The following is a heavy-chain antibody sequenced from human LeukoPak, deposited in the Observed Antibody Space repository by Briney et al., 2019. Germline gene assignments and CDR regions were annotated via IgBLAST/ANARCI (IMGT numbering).Heavy chain of an antibody. V-gene: IGHV1-18*01. J-gene: IGHJ4*02. CDR1: GYTFTSYG. CDR2: ISAYNGNT. D-gene: IGHD4-17*01. CDR3: ARDSFLGYGDYEGLGY. Sequence: ASVKVSCKASGYTFTSYGISWVRQAPGQGLEWMGWISAYNGNTNYAQKLQGRVTMTTDTSTSTAYMELRSLRSDDTAVYYCARDSFLGYGDYEGLGYWGQGTLVTVSS.